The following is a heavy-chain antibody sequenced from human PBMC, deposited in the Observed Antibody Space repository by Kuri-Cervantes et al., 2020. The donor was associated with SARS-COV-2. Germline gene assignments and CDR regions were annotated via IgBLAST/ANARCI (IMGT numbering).Heavy chain of an antibody. CDR1: GGFFSGFY. CDR3: ARRAYCSSTSCSYNWFDP. D-gene: IGHD2-2*01. V-gene: IGHV4-34*01. CDR2: INHSGSA. Sequence: SQTLSLTCAVYGGFFSGFYWSWIRQAPGKGLEWIGEINHSGSANYSPSLKSRVTISVDTSKNQFSLRLSSVTAADTGVYYCARRAYCSSTSCSYNWFDPWGQGTLVTVSS. J-gene: IGHJ5*02.